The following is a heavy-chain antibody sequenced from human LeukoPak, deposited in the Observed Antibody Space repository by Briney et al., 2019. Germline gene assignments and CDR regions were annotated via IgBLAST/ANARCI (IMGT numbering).Heavy chain of an antibody. J-gene: IGHJ4*02. D-gene: IGHD4/OR15-4a*01. CDR1: GFIFSDAW. CDR3: VTDTVVPLAQIDH. CDR2: VRSVAGGGAT. Sequence: GGSLRLSCAASGFIFSDAWLSWVRQAAWRGVEWVGRVRSVAGGGATECAPPDGGSFIIPRDAQKYTLSLQMSRLQIEDTAVYFCVTDTVVPLAQIDHWGQGTPVTVSS. V-gene: IGHV3-15*01.